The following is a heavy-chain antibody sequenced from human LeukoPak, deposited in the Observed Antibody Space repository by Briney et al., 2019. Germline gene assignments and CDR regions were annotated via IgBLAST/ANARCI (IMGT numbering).Heavy chain of an antibody. V-gene: IGHV4-59*01. CDR3: ARYSGSYYGYY. CDR2: IYYSGST. D-gene: IGHD1-26*01. J-gene: IGHJ4*02. Sequence: SETLSLTCTVSGGSISSYYWSWIRQPPGKGLEWIGYIYYSGSTNYNPSLKSRVTISVDTSKNQFSLKLSSVTAADTAVYYCARYSGSYYGYYWGQGTVVTVSS. CDR1: GGSISSYY.